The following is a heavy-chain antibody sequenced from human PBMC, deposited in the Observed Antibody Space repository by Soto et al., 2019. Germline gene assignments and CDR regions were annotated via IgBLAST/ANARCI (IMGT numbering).Heavy chain of an antibody. Sequence: SETLSLTCTVSGGSVSSYSWNWIRQPPGKGLEWIGHIIYSGNTNYKPSLKSRVTISIDMSKNQFSLKLNSVTAADTAVYYCARVDDSSGYSRYCFDYWGQGTLVTVSS. CDR2: IIYSGNT. CDR1: GGSVSSYS. D-gene: IGHD3-22*01. CDR3: ARVDDSSGYSRYCFDY. J-gene: IGHJ4*02. V-gene: IGHV4-59*02.